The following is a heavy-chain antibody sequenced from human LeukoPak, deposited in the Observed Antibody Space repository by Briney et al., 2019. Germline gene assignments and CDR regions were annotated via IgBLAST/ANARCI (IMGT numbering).Heavy chain of an antibody. D-gene: IGHD2-2*01. CDR3: ARGSSNTGFAY. J-gene: IGHJ4*02. CDR2: IKQDGSET. CDR1: GFTFSSYW. V-gene: IGHV3-7*01. Sequence: GGSLRLSCAASGFTFSSYWMSWVRQAPGKGLEWVANIKQDGSETYSVDSVKGRFTFSRGNAKNSLYLQMNSLRGEDTAIYYCARGSSNTGFAYWGQGTLVTVSS.